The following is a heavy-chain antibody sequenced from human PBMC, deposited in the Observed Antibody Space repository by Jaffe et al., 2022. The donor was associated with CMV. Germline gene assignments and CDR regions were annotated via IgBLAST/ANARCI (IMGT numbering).Heavy chain of an antibody. CDR1: GFKFGEYA. V-gene: IGHV3-49*05. D-gene: IGHD3-10*01. J-gene: IGHJ6*02. CDR3: ARDHLMVRGVIIPADGMDV. Sequence: EVHLVESGGGLEKPGRSLRLSCAASGFKFGEYAMSWFRQAPGKGLEWVGFIRTKPYGETAEYAASVKGRFTISREDSSSIVYLQMNSLKIEDTAVYYCARDHLMVRGVIIPADGMDVWGQGTTVIVS. CDR2: IRTKPYGETA.